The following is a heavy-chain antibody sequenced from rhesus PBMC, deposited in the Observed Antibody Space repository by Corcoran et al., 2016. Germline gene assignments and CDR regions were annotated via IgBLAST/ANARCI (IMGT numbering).Heavy chain of an antibody. Sequence: QVQLQESGPGVVKPSETLSLTCAVSGGSISDNYRWNWIRQPPGKGLEWIGYIHGSGTSTNDNPSLKSRVTIATDTSKNQFSLKLSSVTAADTAVYYCARVARYSTLLDSWGQGVVVTVSS. J-gene: IGHJ6*01. D-gene: IGHD4-23*01. CDR1: GGSISDNYR. V-gene: IGHV4S10*01. CDR2: IHGSGTST. CDR3: ARVARYSTLLDS.